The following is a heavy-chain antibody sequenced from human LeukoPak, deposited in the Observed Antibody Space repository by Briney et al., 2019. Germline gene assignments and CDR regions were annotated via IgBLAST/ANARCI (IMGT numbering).Heavy chain of an antibody. CDR3: AGRSAFGGVIAPLLDY. V-gene: IGHV4-59*11. CDR2: IYYGGST. D-gene: IGHD3-16*02. CDR1: GDSISSLY. Sequence: PSETLSLTCTVSGDSISSLYWNWIRRPPGKGLEWIGYIYYGGSTNYNPSLKSRVTMSVDTSKNQFSLKLTSVTAADTAVYSCAGRSAFGGVIAPLLDYWGQGTLVTVSS. J-gene: IGHJ4*02.